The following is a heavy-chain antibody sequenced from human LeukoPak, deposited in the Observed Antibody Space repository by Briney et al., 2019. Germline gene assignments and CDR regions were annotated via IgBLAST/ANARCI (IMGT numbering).Heavy chain of an antibody. J-gene: IGHJ3*02. D-gene: IGHD3-22*01. CDR2: MNPNSGNT. CDR3: ARVLYYYDSSGYYDAFDI. Sequence: ASVKVSCKASGYTFTSYDINWVRQATGQGLEWMGWMNPNSGNTGHAQKFQGRVTMTRNTSISTAYMELSSLRSEDTAVYYCARVLYYYDSSGYYDAFDIWGQGTMVTVSS. V-gene: IGHV1-8*01. CDR1: GYTFTSYD.